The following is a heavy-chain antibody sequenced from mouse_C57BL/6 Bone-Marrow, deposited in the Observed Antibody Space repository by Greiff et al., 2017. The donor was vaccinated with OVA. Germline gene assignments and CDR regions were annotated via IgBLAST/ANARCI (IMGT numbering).Heavy chain of an antibody. CDR2: IDPSDSET. J-gene: IGHJ3*01. D-gene: IGHD2-1*01. CDR3: ARSDGNYEGFAY. V-gene: IGHV1-52*01. Sequence: VQLQQPGAELVRPGSSVKLSCKASGYTFTSYWMHWVKQRPIQGLEWIGNIDPSDSETHYNQKFKDKATLTVDKSSSTAYMQLNSLTSEDSAVYYCARSDGNYEGFAYWGQGTLVTVSA. CDR1: GYTFTSYW.